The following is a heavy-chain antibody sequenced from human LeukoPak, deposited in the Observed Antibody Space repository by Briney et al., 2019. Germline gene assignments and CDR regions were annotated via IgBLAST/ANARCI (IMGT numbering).Heavy chain of an antibody. J-gene: IGHJ4*02. CDR1: GFTFSSYS. V-gene: IGHV3-7*01. CDR3: ASKQGDY. Sequence: GGSLRLSCAASGFTFSSYSMNWVRQAPGKGLEWVANINPDGSGKYYVDSVKGRFTISRDNAKKSLYLQMNSLRAEDTAVYYCASKQGDYWGQGTLVTVSS. CDR2: INPDGSGK.